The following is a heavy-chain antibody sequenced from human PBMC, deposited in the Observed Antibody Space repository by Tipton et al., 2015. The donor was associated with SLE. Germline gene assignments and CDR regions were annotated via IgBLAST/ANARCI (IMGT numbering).Heavy chain of an antibody. D-gene: IGHD6-13*01. CDR3: ARQAIAAAGFDY. CDR1: GGSISNRSYS. Sequence: TLSLTCTISGGSISNRSYSWGWIRQPPGKGLEWIGTIYYGGSTYYNPSLKSRVTISVDTSKNQFSLKLSSVTAAGTAVYYCARQAIAAAGFDYWGQGTLVTVSS. CDR2: IYYGGST. V-gene: IGHV4-39*01. J-gene: IGHJ4*02.